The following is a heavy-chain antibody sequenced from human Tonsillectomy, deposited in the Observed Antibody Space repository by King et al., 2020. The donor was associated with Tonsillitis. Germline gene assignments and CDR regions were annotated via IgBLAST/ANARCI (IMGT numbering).Heavy chain of an antibody. CDR1: GFSFSSYS. J-gene: IGHJ4*02. Sequence: VQLVESGGGLVQPGGSLRLSCAASGFSFSSYSMNWVRQAPGWGLEWVSYISGSSSPIYYADFVKGRFTIARDNAKNSLSLQMNSLRAEDTAVYYCARGEHFDFWSGFSAFDYWGQGTLVTVSS. V-gene: IGHV3-48*01. D-gene: IGHD3-3*01. CDR3: ARGEHFDFWSGFSAFDY. CDR2: ISGSSSPI.